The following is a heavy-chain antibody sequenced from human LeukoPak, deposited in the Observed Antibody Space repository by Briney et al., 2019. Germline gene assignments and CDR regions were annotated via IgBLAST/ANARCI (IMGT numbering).Heavy chain of an antibody. V-gene: IGHV3-30*18. CDR1: GFTFSSYD. CDR3: AKNTIFGVVAPPYYYMDV. D-gene: IGHD3-3*01. CDR2: VSYDGTNK. Sequence: AGGSLRLSCAASGFTFSSYDMHWVRQAPGKGLEWVAVVSYDGTNKYYADSVKGRFTISRDNSKNTLYLQMNSLRAEDTAVYYCAKNTIFGVVAPPYYYMDVWGKGTTVTVSS. J-gene: IGHJ6*03.